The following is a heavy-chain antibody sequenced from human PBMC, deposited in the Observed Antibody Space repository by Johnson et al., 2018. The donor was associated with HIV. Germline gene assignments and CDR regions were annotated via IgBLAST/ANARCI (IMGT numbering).Heavy chain of an antibody. CDR2: ISYDGSYK. J-gene: IGHJ3*02. V-gene: IGHV3-30*04. Sequence: VQLVESGGGVVQPGRSLRLSCPASGFTFSSYAMHWVRQAPGQGLEWVAVISYDGSYKFYADSVKRRFTISRDNSKNTLYMQMNSLRTEYTAVNYCAIPSVMTTLTTKTWDFKIWGQGTRVTVS. CDR3: AIPSVMTTLTTKTWDFKI. D-gene: IGHD4-17*01. CDR1: GFTFSSYA.